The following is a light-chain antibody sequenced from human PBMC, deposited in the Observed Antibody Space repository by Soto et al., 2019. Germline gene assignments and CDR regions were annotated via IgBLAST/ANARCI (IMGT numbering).Light chain of an antibody. CDR2: GAS. V-gene: IGKV3-20*01. J-gene: IGKJ4*01. CDR3: EQYGSSPLT. Sequence: EIVLPQSPGTLSLSPGERATLSCRVIQSVNSTYLTWYQQKPGQATRLLIYGASIRATGILDRFSASGSGTDFTLTISRLEPEDVAVYSCEQYGSSPLTFGGGTKVEIK. CDR1: QSVNSTY.